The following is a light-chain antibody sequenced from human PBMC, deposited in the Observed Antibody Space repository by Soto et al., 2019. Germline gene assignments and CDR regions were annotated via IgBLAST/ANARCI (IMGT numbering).Light chain of an antibody. Sequence: EIVMPQSPATLSVSPGDRATLSCRASQSVSSNLAWYQQKPGQAPRLLIYGASTRATGIPARCSGSGSGTEFTLTISSLHSEDFAGYYCQQYNNWPPWTFGQGTKVEIK. J-gene: IGKJ1*01. CDR1: QSVSSN. CDR2: GAS. V-gene: IGKV3-15*01. CDR3: QQYNNWPPWT.